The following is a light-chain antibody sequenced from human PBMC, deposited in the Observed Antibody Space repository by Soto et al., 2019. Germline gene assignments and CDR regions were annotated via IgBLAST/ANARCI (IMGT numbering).Light chain of an antibody. CDR2: EVS. CDR1: QSLLHSNGQTY. J-gene: IGKJ4*02. CDR3: MQSLQLPVT. V-gene: IGKV2D-29*01. Sequence: EIVMTQTPLSLSVTPGPPASISCTSSQSLLHSNGQTYFYWHMQKPGQPPQLLVYEVSSRFSGVPDRCSGSGSGTDFTLKISRVEAEDVGVYYCMQSLQLPVTFGGGTKVEIK.